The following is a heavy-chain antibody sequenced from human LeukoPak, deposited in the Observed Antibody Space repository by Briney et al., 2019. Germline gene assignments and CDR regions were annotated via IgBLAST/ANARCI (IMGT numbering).Heavy chain of an antibody. CDR2: IYYTGST. Sequence: SETLSLTCTVSGGSISNYYWSWIRQPPGKGLEWIGYIYYTGSTNYNPSLKSRVTISVDTSKTQFSLKLSSVTAADTAVYYCARLSAYTYGPWGQGTLVTVSS. V-gene: IGHV4-59*08. J-gene: IGHJ5*02. CDR3: ARLSAYTYGP. CDR1: GGSISNYY. D-gene: IGHD5-18*01.